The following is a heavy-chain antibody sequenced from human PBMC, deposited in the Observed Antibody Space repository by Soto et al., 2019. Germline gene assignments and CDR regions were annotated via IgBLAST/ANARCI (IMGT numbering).Heavy chain of an antibody. CDR1: GDSVSSDSAA. CDR3: ARGAYTYGRPFDY. V-gene: IGHV6-1*01. CDR2: TYYRSKWYN. D-gene: IGHD5-18*01. Sequence: QVQLQQSGPGLVKPSQTLSLTCAISGDSVSSDSAAWNWIRQSPSRGLEWLGRTYYRSKWYNEYAVSVQSRITINPDTTKNPFSLQLNFVAPEATAAYYWARGAYTYGRPFDYWGQGTLVTVSS. J-gene: IGHJ4*02.